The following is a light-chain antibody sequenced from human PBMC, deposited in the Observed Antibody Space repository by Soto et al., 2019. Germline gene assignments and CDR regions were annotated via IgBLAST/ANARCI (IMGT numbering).Light chain of an antibody. CDR2: KAS. J-gene: IGKJ1*01. CDR3: HQYNSDPWT. Sequence: DIQMTQSPSTLSASVGDRVTITCRASQSISSWLAWYQQKPGKAPKLLIYKASNLESGVPSRFSGSGSGTEFTLTISSLQPDDYATYYCHQYNSDPWTFGRGSKVEI. CDR1: QSISSW. V-gene: IGKV1-5*03.